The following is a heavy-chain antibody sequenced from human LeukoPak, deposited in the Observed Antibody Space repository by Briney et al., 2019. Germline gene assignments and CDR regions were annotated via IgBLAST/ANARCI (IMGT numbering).Heavy chain of an antibody. CDR3: VRDLSGMDV. Sequence: SGGSLRLSCVASGFTFSTYTMNWIRQAPGKGLDYVSVLYSRGTSTYYADSVKGRFTVSRDSSKNTLYLQMSSLRIEDTAIYYCVRDLSGMDVWGRGTTVTVSS. J-gene: IGHJ6*02. D-gene: IGHD3-16*02. V-gene: IGHV3-64D*06. CDR2: LYSRGTST. CDR1: GFTFSTYT.